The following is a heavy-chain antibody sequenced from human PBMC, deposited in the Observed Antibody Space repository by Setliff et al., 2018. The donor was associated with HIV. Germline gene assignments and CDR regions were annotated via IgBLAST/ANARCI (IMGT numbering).Heavy chain of an antibody. V-gene: IGHV5-51*01. CDR3: ARGGYWYDDNPYYRPLDY. CDR1: GYSFTNYW. Sequence: PGESLKISCKGFGYSFTNYWIVWVRQMPGKGLEWMGIIYPGDSDTKYSPSFQGQVTISADRFRTTTYLQWSGLKASDTAIYYCARGGYWYDDNPYYRPLDYWGQGTLVTVSS. J-gene: IGHJ4*02. D-gene: IGHD3-10*01. CDR2: IYPGDSDT.